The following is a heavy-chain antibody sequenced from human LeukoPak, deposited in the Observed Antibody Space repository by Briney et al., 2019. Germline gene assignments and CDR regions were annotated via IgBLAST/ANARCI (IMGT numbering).Heavy chain of an antibody. D-gene: IGHD4-11*01. CDR1: GFTFSSYA. Sequence: GGSLRLSCAASGFTFSSYAMSWVRQAPGKGLEWVSDISGTSVSTYYADSVKGRFTISRGNSKNTLYLQMNSLRVEDTAVYYCATKVRDYWGQGTLVTVSS. V-gene: IGHV3-23*01. J-gene: IGHJ4*02. CDR2: ISGTSVST. CDR3: ATKVRDY.